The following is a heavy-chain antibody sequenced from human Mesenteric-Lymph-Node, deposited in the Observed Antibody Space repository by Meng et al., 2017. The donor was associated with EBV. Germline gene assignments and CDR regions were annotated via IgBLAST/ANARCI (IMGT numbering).Heavy chain of an antibody. CDR1: GFSLSTYAVG. Sequence: QITLKESGPTLVKPNQTLTLTCTFSGFSLSTYAVGVGWIRQPPGKALEWLALIYWDDDERYSPSLKSRLTITKDTSINQVVLTMTNMDPVDTATYYCVHGRGGGNSAIFDYWGQGTLVTVYS. CDR3: VHGRGGGNSAIFDY. CDR2: IYWDDDE. D-gene: IGHD4-23*01. J-gene: IGHJ4*02. V-gene: IGHV2-5*02.